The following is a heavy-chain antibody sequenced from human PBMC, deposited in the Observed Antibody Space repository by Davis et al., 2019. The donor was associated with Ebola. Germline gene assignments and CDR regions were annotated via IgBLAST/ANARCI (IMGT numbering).Heavy chain of an antibody. D-gene: IGHD6-6*01. CDR2: INHSGNT. V-gene: IGHV4-34*01. CDR3: ARVLQQVVRLDP. CDR1: GGSFSGHY. J-gene: IGHJ5*02. Sequence: MPGGSLRLSCAVYGGSFSGHYWAWIRQSPGKGLEWIGEINHSGNTNYDPSFKSRVTISVDTSKNQFSLKVSSVTAADTAVYYCARVLQQVVRLDPWGQGTLVIVSS.